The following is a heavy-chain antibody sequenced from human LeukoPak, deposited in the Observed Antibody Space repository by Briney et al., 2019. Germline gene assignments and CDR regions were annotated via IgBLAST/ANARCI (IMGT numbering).Heavy chain of an antibody. D-gene: IGHD3-22*01. CDR1: GYSISSGYY. CDR3: ARGDYYDNSGYLYY. CDR2: IYHSGRT. J-gene: IGHJ4*02. Sequence: PSETLSLTCAVSGYSISSGYYWGWIRQPPGKGREWIGSIYHSGRTYYNPSLKSRVTISVDTSKNQFSLKLSSVTAADTAVYYCARGDYYDNSGYLYYWGQGTLVTVSS. V-gene: IGHV4-38-2*01.